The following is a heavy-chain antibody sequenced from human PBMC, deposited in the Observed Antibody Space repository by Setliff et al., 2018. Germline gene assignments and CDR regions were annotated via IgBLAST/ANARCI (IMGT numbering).Heavy chain of an antibody. D-gene: IGHD6-13*01. V-gene: IGHV1-2*04. J-gene: IGHJ6*02. CDR1: GYTFTGYY. CDR3: ARSFSPAAGTGRFYYYYGMDV. CDR2: INPNSGGT. Sequence: RASVKVSCKASGYTFTGYYMHWVRQAPGQGLEWMGWINPNSGGTNYAQKFQGWVTMTRDTSISTAYMELSRLRSDDTAVYYCARSFSPAAGTGRFYYYYGMDVWGQGTTVTVSS.